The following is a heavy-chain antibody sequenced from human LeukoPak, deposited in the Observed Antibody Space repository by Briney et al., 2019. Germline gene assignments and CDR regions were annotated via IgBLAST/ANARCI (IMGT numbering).Heavy chain of an antibody. CDR1: GGSISSYY. D-gene: IGHD5-12*01. Sequence: PSETLSLTCTVPGGSISSYYWSWIRQPPGKGLEWIGYIYYSGSTNYNPSLKSRVTISVDTSMNQFSLKLSSVTAADTAVYYCARQDSGYGSFDYWGQGTLVTVSS. CDR2: IYYSGST. V-gene: IGHV4-59*08. J-gene: IGHJ4*02. CDR3: ARQDSGYGSFDY.